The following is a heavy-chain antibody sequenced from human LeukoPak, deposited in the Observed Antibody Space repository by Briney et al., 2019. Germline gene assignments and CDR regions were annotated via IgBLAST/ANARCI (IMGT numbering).Heavy chain of an antibody. D-gene: IGHD4-17*01. V-gene: IGHV3-30-3*01. J-gene: IGHJ6*02. Sequence: GGSLRLSCAASGFTFSSYAMHWVRQAPGKGLEGVAVISYDGSNKYYADSVKGRFTISRDNSKNTLYLQMNSLRAEDTAVYYCARDFRDDYGDYVIPYGMDVWGQGTTVTVSS. CDR3: ARDFRDDYGDYVIPYGMDV. CDR1: GFTFSSYA. CDR2: ISYDGSNK.